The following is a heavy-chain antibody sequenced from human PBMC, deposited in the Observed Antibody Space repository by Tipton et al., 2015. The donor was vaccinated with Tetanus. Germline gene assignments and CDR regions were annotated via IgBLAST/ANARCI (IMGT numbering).Heavy chain of an antibody. J-gene: IGHJ6*02. V-gene: IGHV3-23*04. CDR3: AKFLVVITQGYYHTMDV. CDR1: GFTFSSDA. D-gene: IGHD3-9*01. CDR2: ISPTGDET. Sequence: QLVQSGGGVVKPGGSLRLSCAASGFTFSSDAMTWVRQAPGKGLEWVSAISPTGDETYYADSVKGRFTISRDNSKNTLILQMNSLRAEDTAVYFCAKFLVVITQGYYHTMDVWGQGTTVTVSS.